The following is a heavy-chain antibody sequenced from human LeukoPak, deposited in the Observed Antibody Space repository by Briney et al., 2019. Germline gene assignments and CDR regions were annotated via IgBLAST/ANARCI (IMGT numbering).Heavy chain of an antibody. CDR1: GFAFSNYW. D-gene: IGHD3-3*01. Sequence: GGSLRLSCTTSGFAFSNYWMYWVRQAPGKGLEWVSRIESDGSGITYSDAVEGRFTISRDNFKNTFLQMNSLRDEDTAMYYCVRGQTIDYWGQGTLVTVSS. CDR3: VRGQTIDY. V-gene: IGHV3-74*03. CDR2: IESDGSGI. J-gene: IGHJ4*02.